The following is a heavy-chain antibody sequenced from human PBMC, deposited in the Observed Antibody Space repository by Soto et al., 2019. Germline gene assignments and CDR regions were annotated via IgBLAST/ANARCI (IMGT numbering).Heavy chain of an antibody. Sequence: GSLRPFCAASGFNFSAYYMSCSGNSLLKGLEWVSYISSSGSTIHYADSVKGRFTISRDNAKNSLYLQMNSLRAEDTAVYYCARERYDSSGYAFDYWGQGTLVTVSS. CDR1: GFNFSAYY. D-gene: IGHD3-22*01. J-gene: IGHJ4*02. CDR2: ISSSGSTI. CDR3: ARERYDSSGYAFDY. V-gene: IGHV3-11*01.